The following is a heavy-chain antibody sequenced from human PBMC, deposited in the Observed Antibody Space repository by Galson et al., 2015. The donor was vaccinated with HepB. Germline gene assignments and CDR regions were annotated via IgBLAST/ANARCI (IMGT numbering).Heavy chain of an antibody. V-gene: IGHV1-69*13. Sequence: SVKVSCKASGGTFSSYAISWVRQAPGQGLEWMGGIIPIFGTANYAQKFQGRVTITADESTSTAYMELSSLRSEDTAVYYCARDRTAAGTSWFDPWGQGTLVTVSS. J-gene: IGHJ5*02. CDR2: IIPIFGTA. D-gene: IGHD6-13*01. CDR3: ARDRTAAGTSWFDP. CDR1: GGTFSSYA.